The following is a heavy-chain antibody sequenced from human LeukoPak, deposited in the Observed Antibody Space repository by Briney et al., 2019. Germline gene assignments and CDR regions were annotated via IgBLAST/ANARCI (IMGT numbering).Heavy chain of an antibody. V-gene: IGHV3-21*01. CDR2: IGTSSNNI. J-gene: IGHJ4*02. CDR3: ASGTVGNYALDY. D-gene: IGHD1-7*01. Sequence: GGSLRLSCAASGLTFSRYNMNWVRQAPGKGLEWVSSIGTSSNNIYYTDSVKGRFTISRDNAKNSLYLQVDSLRVEDTAVYFCASGTVGNYALDYWGQRTLVTVSS. CDR1: GLTFSRYN.